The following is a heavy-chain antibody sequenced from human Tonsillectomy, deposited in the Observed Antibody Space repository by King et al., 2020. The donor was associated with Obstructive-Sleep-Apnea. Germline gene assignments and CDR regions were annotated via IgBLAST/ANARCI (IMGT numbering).Heavy chain of an antibody. CDR1: GYTFTTYA. V-gene: IGHV1-3*01. J-gene: IGHJ5*02. CDR3: TRGLYCGGDRPP. Sequence: VQLVQSGAEVKKPGASVKVSCKASGYTFTTYAMHWVRQAPGHRLEWMGWINAGDGNTKYSQKFQGRVTITRDTSASTAYMELSSLRSEDTAVYYCTRGLYCGGDRPPWGQGTLVTVSS. D-gene: IGHD2-21*02. CDR2: INAGDGNT.